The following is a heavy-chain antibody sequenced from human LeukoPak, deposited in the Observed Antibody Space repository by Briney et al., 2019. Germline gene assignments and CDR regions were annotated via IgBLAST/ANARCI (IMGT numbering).Heavy chain of an antibody. J-gene: IGHJ1*01. CDR1: GGSISSSSYY. CDR3: ARGSGVYDSSGPRYFQH. D-gene: IGHD3-22*01. Sequence: PSETLSLTCTVSGGSISSSSYYWGWIRQPPGKGLEWIGSIYYSGSTYYNPSLKSRVTISVDTSKNQFSLKLSSVTAADTAVYYCARGSGVYDSSGPRYFQHWGQGTLVTVSS. CDR2: IYYSGST. V-gene: IGHV4-39*07.